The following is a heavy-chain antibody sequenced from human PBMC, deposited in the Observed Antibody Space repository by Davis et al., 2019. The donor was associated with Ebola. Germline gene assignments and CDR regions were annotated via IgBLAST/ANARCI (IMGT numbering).Heavy chain of an antibody. CDR1: GFTLSSYA. J-gene: IGHJ4*02. CDR2: ISGSGGST. D-gene: IGHD6-6*01. V-gene: IGHV3-23*01. CDR3: ARRSSQALD. Sequence: GESLKISCAASGFTLSSYAMSWVRQAPGKGLEWVSAISGSGGSTYYADSVKGRFTISRDNSKNTVYLQMNSLRAEDTAVYYCARRSSQALDWGQGTLVTVSS.